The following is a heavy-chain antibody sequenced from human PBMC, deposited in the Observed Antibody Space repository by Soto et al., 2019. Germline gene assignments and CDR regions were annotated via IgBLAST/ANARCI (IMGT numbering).Heavy chain of an antibody. CDR3: ARAHSPLFDY. J-gene: IGHJ4*02. CDR1: VFTFSDTY. Sequence: PVGSLRLSCASSVFTFSDTYMSCIRQSPGKWLEWISYISASGKTIYYADSVKGRFTISRDNAKNSLYLQMNSLRAEDTAVYYCARAHSPLFDYWGQGTLVTVSS. V-gene: IGHV3-11*01. D-gene: IGHD2-21*01. CDR2: ISASGKTI.